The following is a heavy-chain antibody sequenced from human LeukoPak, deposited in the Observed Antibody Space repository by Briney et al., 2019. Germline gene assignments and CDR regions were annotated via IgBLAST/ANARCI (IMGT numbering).Heavy chain of an antibody. Sequence: GRSLRLSCAASGFTFDDYAMHWVRQAPGKGLEWVSGISWNSGSIGYADSVKGRFTISRDNAKNSLYLQMNSLRAEDTALYYCATLPSIVAAGTDYWGQGTLVTVSS. D-gene: IGHD6-13*01. CDR1: GFTFDDYA. V-gene: IGHV3-9*01. CDR3: ATLPSIVAAGTDY. CDR2: ISWNSGSI. J-gene: IGHJ4*02.